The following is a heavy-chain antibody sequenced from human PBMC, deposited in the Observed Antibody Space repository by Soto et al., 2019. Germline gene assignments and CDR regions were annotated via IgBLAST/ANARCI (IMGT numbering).Heavy chain of an antibody. CDR1: GYTFTSYG. Sequence: ASVKVSCKASGYTFTSYGISWLRQAPGQGLEWMGWISAYNGNTNYAQKLQGRVTMTTDTSTSTAYMELRSLRSDDAAVYYCASGDIVVVPAAMGYYYYGMDVWGQGTTVTVSS. CDR2: ISAYNGNT. J-gene: IGHJ6*02. CDR3: ASGDIVVVPAAMGYYYYGMDV. V-gene: IGHV1-18*04. D-gene: IGHD2-2*01.